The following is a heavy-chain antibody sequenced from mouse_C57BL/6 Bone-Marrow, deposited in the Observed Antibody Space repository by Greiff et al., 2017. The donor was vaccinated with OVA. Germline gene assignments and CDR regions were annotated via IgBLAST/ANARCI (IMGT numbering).Heavy chain of an antibody. CDR2: IYPRSGNT. Sequence: VKVVESGAELARPGASVKLSCKASGYNLTSYGISWVKQRTGQGLEWIGEIYPRSGNTYYNEKFKGKATLTADKSSSTAYMELRSLTSEDSAVYFCALTQYFDVWGTGTTVTVSS. D-gene: IGHD4-1*01. J-gene: IGHJ1*03. V-gene: IGHV1-81*01. CDR3: ALTQYFDV. CDR1: GYNLTSYG.